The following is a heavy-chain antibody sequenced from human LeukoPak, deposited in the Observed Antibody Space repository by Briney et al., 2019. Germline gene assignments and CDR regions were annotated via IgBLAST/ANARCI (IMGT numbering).Heavy chain of an antibody. CDR2: ISAYNGNT. J-gene: IGHJ4*02. Sequence: ASVKVSCKASGGTFSSYAISWVRQAPGQGLEWMGWISAYNGNTNYAQKLQGRVTMTTDTSTSTAYMELRSLRSDDTAVYYCARDLSDSSGYYYDFAGSWKRFDYWGQGTLVTVSS. CDR3: ARDLSDSSGYYYDFAGSWKRFDY. V-gene: IGHV1-18*01. D-gene: IGHD3-22*01. CDR1: GGTFSSYA.